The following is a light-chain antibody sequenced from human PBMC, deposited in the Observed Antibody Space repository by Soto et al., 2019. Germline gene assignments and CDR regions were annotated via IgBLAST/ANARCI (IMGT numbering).Light chain of an antibody. Sequence: DIVMTQSPDSLAVSLGERATINCQSSQSVLYSSNNKNYLAWYQQKPGQPPKLLIYWASTRESGVPARFSGSGSGTDFTLTISSLKAEDVAVYYCQQYYSIPPLTFGGGTKVEIK. CDR1: QSVLYSSNNKNY. CDR2: WAS. J-gene: IGKJ4*01. CDR3: QQYYSIPPLT. V-gene: IGKV4-1*01.